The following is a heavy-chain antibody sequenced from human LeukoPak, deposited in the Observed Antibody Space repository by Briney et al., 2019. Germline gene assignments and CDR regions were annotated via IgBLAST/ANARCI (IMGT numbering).Heavy chain of an antibody. V-gene: IGHV4-4*07. J-gene: IGHJ4*02. CDR3: ARDQYYYDSSGYYRFDY. CDR2: MHTSGIT. D-gene: IGHD3-22*01. CDR1: GGSISSYY. Sequence: SETLSLTCTVSGGSISSYYWSWIRQPAGKGLEWIGRMHTSGITNYNPSLKSRVTMSGDTSKNQISLKLRSVTAADTAVYYCARDQYYYDSSGYYRFDYWGQGTLVTVSS.